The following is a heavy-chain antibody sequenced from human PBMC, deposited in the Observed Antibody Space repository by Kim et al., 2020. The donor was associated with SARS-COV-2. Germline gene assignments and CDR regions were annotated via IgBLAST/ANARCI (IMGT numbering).Heavy chain of an antibody. D-gene: IGHD2-15*01. Sequence: GGSLRLSCAASGFTFSSYSMNWVRQAPGKGLEWVSSISSSSSYIYYADSVKGRFTISRDNAKNSLYLQMNSLRAEDTAVYYCARILLGMYCSGGSCYATPLSYYYYYYMDVWGKGTTVTVSS. CDR1: GFTFSSYS. CDR2: ISSSSSYI. J-gene: IGHJ6*03. CDR3: ARILLGMYCSGGSCYATPLSYYYYYYMDV. V-gene: IGHV3-21*01.